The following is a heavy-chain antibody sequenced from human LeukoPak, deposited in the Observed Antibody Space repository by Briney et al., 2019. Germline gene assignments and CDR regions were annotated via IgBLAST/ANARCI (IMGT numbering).Heavy chain of an antibody. Sequence: ASVKVSCKASGYTFTGYYMHWVRQAPGQGLEWMGWINPNSGGTNYAQKFQGRVTMTRDTYISTAYMELSRLRSDDTAVYYCATPRDTATTADAFDIWGQGTMVTVSS. CDR3: ATPRDTATTADAFDI. CDR1: GYTFTGYY. V-gene: IGHV1-2*02. CDR2: INPNSGGT. D-gene: IGHD5-18*01. J-gene: IGHJ3*02.